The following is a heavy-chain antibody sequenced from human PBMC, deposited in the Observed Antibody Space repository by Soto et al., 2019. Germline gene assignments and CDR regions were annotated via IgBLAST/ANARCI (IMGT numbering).Heavy chain of an antibody. Sequence: LRLSCVASGFNFGNFGMHWVRQAPGKGLEWLTVISNDENIKQDSVRGRFAIARDNSKNTPYLHLTSLRAEDTAIYYCARGLRGVLDYWGQGTLVTVSS. CDR1: GFNFGNFG. CDR2: ISNDENIK. CDR3: ARGLRGVLDY. V-gene: IGHV3-33*01. D-gene: IGHD5-12*01. J-gene: IGHJ4*02.